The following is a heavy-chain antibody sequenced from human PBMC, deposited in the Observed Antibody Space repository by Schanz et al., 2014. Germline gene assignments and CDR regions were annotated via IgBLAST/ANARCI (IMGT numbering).Heavy chain of an antibody. D-gene: IGHD3-16*01. CDR2: ITAYNGDT. V-gene: IGHV1-18*01. J-gene: IGHJ6*02. CDR3: TRAKRLGEKDY. CDR1: GYTFTSHG. Sequence: QVQLVQSGAEVKKPGASVKVSCKASGYTFTSHGISWVRQAPGQGLEWMGWITAYNGDTNYALKLQGRVTMTTDASTGTAYMELRSLRSDDTARYYCTRAKRLGEKDYGGQGTTVTVS.